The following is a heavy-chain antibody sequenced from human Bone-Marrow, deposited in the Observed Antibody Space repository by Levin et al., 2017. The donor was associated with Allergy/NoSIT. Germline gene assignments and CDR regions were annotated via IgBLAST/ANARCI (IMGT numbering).Heavy chain of an antibody. J-gene: IGHJ4*02. CDR2: IKSKTDGGTT. CDR3: TTDQQWLDVFDY. CDR1: GFTFSNAW. Sequence: GESLKISCAASGFTFSNAWMNWVRQAPGKGLEWVGRIKSKTDGGTTDYAAPVKGRFTISRDDSKNTLYLQMNSLKTEDTAVYYCTTDQQWLDVFDYWGQGTLVTVSS. D-gene: IGHD6-19*01. V-gene: IGHV3-15*07.